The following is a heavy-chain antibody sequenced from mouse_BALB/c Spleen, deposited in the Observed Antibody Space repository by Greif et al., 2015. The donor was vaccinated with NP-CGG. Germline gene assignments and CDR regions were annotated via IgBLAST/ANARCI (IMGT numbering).Heavy chain of an antibody. CDR1: GYTFTSYW. CDR3: ARSPWGFAY. Sequence: QVQLQQSGAELARPGASVKLSCKASGYTFTSYWMQWVKQRPGQGLEWIGAIYPGDGDTRYTQKFKGKATLTADKSSSTAYMQLSSLASEDSAVYYCARSPWGFAYWGQGTLVTVSA. CDR2: IYPGDGDT. J-gene: IGHJ3*01. V-gene: IGHV1-87*01.